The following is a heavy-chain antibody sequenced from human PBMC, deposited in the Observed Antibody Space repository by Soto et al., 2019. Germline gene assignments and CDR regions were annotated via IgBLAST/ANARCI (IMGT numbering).Heavy chain of an antibody. CDR2: IIPLLGIT. Sequence: QAQLMQSGAEVKKPGSSVKVSCKASGGTFSGYAINWVRQAPGQGLEWMGGIIPLLGITDYGQKFQGRITIAADESTGTAYMDLRGLRSEDTAIYYCARDPRSITGTTSSEDFQHWGQGTLVGVSS. CDR1: GGTFSGYA. V-gene: IGHV1-69*01. J-gene: IGHJ1*01. CDR3: ARDPRSITGTTSSEDFQH. D-gene: IGHD1-20*01.